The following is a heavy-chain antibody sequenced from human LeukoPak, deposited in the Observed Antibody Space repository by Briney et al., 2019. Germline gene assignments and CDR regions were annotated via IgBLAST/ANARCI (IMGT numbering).Heavy chain of an antibody. Sequence: PSETLSLTCTVSGDSIFTYYWSWIRQPPGKGLEWIGYIYDTVITNYNPSLKSRLTISVDTSKNQFSLKLSSVIAADTAVYYCARENSGWSNLYFDLWGRGTPVTVSS. J-gene: IGHJ2*01. CDR1: GDSIFTYY. CDR3: ARENSGWSNLYFDL. D-gene: IGHD6-19*01. V-gene: IGHV4-59*12. CDR2: IYDTVIT.